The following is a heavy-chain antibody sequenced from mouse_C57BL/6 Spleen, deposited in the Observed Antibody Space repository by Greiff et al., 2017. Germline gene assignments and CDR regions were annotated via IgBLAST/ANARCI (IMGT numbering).Heavy chain of an antibody. V-gene: IGHV1-64*01. Sequence: QVQLQQPGAELVKPGASVKLSCKASGYTFTSYWMHWVKQRPGQGLEWIGMIHPNSGSTNYNEKFKSKATLTVDKSSSTAYMQLSSLTSEDSAVYYCARPRDSNCVREAMDYWGQGTSVTVSS. CDR2: IHPNSGST. CDR1: GYTFTSYW. CDR3: ARPRDSNCVREAMDY. D-gene: IGHD2-5*01. J-gene: IGHJ4*01.